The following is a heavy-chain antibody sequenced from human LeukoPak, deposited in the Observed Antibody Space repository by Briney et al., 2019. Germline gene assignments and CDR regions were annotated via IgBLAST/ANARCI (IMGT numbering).Heavy chain of an antibody. D-gene: IGHD2-2*01. CDR2: INPNSGGT. CDR1: GYTFTGYY. Sequence: VKVSCKASGYTFTGYYIHWVRQAPGQGLEWMGWINPNSGGTNYAQKFQGRVTMTRDTSISTAYMELSRLRSDDTAVYYCARDLVKVVPAANVRGGWFDPWGQGTLVTVSS. V-gene: IGHV1-2*02. J-gene: IGHJ5*02. CDR3: ARDLVKVVPAANVRGGWFDP.